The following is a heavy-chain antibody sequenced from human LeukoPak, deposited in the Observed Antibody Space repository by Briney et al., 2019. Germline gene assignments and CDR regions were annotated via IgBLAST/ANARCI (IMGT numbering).Heavy chain of an antibody. J-gene: IGHJ5*02. Sequence: PSETLSLTCAVYGGSFSGYYWSWIRQPPGKGLEWIGEINHSGSTNYNPSLKSRVTISVDTSKNQFSLKLSSVTAADTAVYYCARRLVVTRGWFDPWGQGTLVTVSS. CDR3: ARRLVVTRGWFDP. CDR1: GGSFSGYY. CDR2: INHSGST. D-gene: IGHD2-2*01. V-gene: IGHV4-34*01.